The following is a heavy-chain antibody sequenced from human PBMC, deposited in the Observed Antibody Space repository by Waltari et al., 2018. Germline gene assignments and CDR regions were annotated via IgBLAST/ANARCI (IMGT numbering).Heavy chain of an antibody. CDR1: GDSVSSSYY. CDR3: ARASRGGGFYYGYFDL. D-gene: IGHD3-3*01. Sequence: QVQLQESGPGLVKPSETLSLTCTVSGDSVSSSYYWSWIRQPPGKGLEWIGYIYYSGSTNYNPSLKSRVTISVDTSKNKFSLKLNSVTAADTAVYYCARASRGGGFYYGYFDLWGRGTLVIVSS. V-gene: IGHV4-61*01. J-gene: IGHJ2*01. CDR2: IYYSGST.